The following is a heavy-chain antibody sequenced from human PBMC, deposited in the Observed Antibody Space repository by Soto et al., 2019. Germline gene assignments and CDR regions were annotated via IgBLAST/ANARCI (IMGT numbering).Heavy chain of an antibody. CDR2: INPNSGGT. CDR1: GYTFTGYY. V-gene: IGHV1-2*04. D-gene: IGHD2-2*01. J-gene: IGHJ6*02. CDR3: ARGIVVVPAASYYYYYYGMDF. Sequence: GASVKVSCKASGYTFTGYYMHWVRQAPGQGLEWMGWINPNSGGTNYAQKFQGWVTMTRDTSISTAYMELSRLRSDDTAVYYCARGIVVVPAASYYYYYYGMDFRGQGTTVTVSS.